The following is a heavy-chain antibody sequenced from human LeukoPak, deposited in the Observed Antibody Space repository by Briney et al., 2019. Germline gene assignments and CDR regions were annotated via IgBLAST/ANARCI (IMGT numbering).Heavy chain of an antibody. V-gene: IGHV1-2*02. J-gene: IGHJ4*02. CDR1: GYTFTGYY. Sequence: GASVKVSCKASGYTFTGYYMHWVRQAPGQGLEWMGWINPNSGGTNYAQKFQGRVTMTRDTSISTAYMELSRLRSDDTAVYYCAREGGLSVSGSDYWGQGTLVTVSS. D-gene: IGHD3-16*01. CDR2: INPNSGGT. CDR3: AREGGLSVSGSDY.